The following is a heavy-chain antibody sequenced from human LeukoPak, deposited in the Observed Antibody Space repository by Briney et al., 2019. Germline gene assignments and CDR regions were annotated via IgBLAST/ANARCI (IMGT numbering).Heavy chain of an antibody. J-gene: IGHJ4*02. CDR1: GFTVSSNY. CDR3: AKSGAARFDY. Sequence: GGSLRLSCAAPGFTVSSNYMSWVRQAPGKGLEWVSVIYSGGSTYYADSVKGRFTISRDDSKNTLYVQMNSLRAEDTAVYYCAKSGAARFDYWGQGTLVTVSS. D-gene: IGHD6-6*01. V-gene: IGHV3-66*01. CDR2: IYSGGST.